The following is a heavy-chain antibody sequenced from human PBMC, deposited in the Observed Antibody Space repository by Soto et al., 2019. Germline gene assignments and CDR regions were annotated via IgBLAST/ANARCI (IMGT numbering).Heavy chain of an antibody. CDR2: IYYSGST. D-gene: IGHD2-2*01. Sequence: SETLSLTSAVYGGSFSGYYWSWIRQPPGKGLEWIGYIYYSGSTNYNPSLKSRVTISVDTSKNQFSLKLSSVTAADTAVYYCARKCSSTSCYGILDYWGQGTLVTVCS. V-gene: IGHV4-59*08. CDR3: ARKCSSTSCYGILDY. J-gene: IGHJ4*02. CDR1: GGSFSGYY.